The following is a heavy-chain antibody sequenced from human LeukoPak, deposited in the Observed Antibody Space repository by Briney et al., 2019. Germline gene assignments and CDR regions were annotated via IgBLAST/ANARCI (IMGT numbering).Heavy chain of an antibody. Sequence: SETLSLTCTVSGGSISSYYWTWIRQSPGKGLEWTGYIYTSGSTNYNPSLKSRVTISVDTSKKQFSLKLSSVTAADTAVYYCARGGWYFDYWGQGTLVTVSS. J-gene: IGHJ4*02. D-gene: IGHD6-19*01. CDR1: GGSISSYY. CDR2: IYTSGST. V-gene: IGHV4-4*09. CDR3: ARGGWYFDY.